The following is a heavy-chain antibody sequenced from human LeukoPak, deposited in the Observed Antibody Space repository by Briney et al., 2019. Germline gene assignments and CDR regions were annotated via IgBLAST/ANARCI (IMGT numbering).Heavy chain of an antibody. Sequence: GASVKVSCKASGYTFTSYGISWVRQAPGQGLEWMGWISAYNGNTNYAQKLQGRVTMTTDTSTSTAYMELRSLRSDDTAVYYCARVPYSGNYPEYYFDYWGQGTLVTVSS. V-gene: IGHV1-18*01. CDR1: GYTFTSYG. J-gene: IGHJ4*02. CDR3: ARVPYSGNYPEYYFDY. D-gene: IGHD1-26*01. CDR2: ISAYNGNT.